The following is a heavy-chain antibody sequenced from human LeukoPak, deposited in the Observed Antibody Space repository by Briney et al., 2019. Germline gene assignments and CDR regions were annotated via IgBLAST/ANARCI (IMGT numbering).Heavy chain of an antibody. D-gene: IGHD6-13*01. J-gene: IGHJ5*02. CDR2: IIPIFGTA. CDR3: ARVEVAAAGTIFSFWFDP. Sequence: SVKVSCKASGGTFSSYAISWVRQAPGQGLEWMGGIIPIFGTANYAQKFQGRVTITTDESTSAAYMELSSLRSEDTAVYYCARVEVAAAGTIFSFWFDPWGQGTLVTVSS. V-gene: IGHV1-69*05. CDR1: GGTFSSYA.